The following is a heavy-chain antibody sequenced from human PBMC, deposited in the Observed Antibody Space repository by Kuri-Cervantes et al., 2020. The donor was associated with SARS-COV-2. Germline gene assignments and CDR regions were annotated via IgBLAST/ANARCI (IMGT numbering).Heavy chain of an antibody. CDR2: TYSGGNA. Sequence: GESLKISCAVSGFTVSSNYMSWVRQAPGKGLEWVSVTYSGGNAYYADSVKGRFTISTDDSKNTLYLQLNSLRAEDSAVYYCAAGFAMVRAMDVWGQGTTVTVSS. D-gene: IGHD3-10*01. J-gene: IGHJ6*02. CDR1: GFTVSSNY. V-gene: IGHV3-53*01. CDR3: AAGFAMVRAMDV.